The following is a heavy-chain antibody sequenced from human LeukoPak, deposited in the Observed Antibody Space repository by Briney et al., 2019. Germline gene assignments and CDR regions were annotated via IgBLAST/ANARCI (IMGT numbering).Heavy chain of an antibody. CDR2: INWSGGST. CDR1: GFTFDDYG. D-gene: IGHD6-19*01. CDR3: ARDLVAVAGTLRFDP. V-gene: IGHV3-20*04. J-gene: IGHJ5*02. Sequence: GGSLRLSCAASGFTFDDYGMSWARQAPGKGLEWVSGINWSGGSTGYADSVKGRFTISRDNAKNSLYLQMNSLRAEDTALYYCARDLVAVAGTLRFDPWGQGTLVTVSS.